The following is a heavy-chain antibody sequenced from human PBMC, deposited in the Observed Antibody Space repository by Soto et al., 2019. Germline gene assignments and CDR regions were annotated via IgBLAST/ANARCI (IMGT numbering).Heavy chain of an antibody. Sequence: EVQLVESGGSLVQPGESLRLSCVGSGFTFNSYWMGWVRQAPGKGPQWVANIGRDGSEKSYVDSLKGRFTISRDNARRSVHLQMNSLGVEDTAVYYCAAWPLSSWFDYWGRGILVTVSS. CDR2: IGRDGSEK. CDR3: AAWPLSSWFDY. D-gene: IGHD6-13*01. J-gene: IGHJ4*02. CDR1: GFTFNSYW. V-gene: IGHV3-7*05.